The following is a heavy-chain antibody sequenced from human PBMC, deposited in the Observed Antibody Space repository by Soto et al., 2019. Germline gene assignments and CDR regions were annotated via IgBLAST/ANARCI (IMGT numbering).Heavy chain of an antibody. CDR3: ESQGDVCRGNDCCRHFDS. J-gene: IGHJ4*02. V-gene: IGHV3-7*03. Sequence: VQLAEAGGGLVQPGGSLRLSCAASGLRFSDYWMNWVRQARGKGLEWLANIREDGNERYYVDSVKGRFTISRDNAKNLMYLEINNLRVEDTAVYYCESQGDVCRGNDCCRHFDSSGQGTLVTVAS. D-gene: IGHD3-3*01. CDR2: IREDGNER. CDR1: GLRFSDYW.